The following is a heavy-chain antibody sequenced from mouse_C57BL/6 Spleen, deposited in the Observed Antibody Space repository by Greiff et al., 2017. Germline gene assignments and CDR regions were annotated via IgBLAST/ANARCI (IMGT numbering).Heavy chain of an antibody. Sequence: EVQLQQSGAELVRPGASVKLSCTASGFNIKDDYMHWVKQRPEQGLEWIGWIDPENGDTEYAAKFQGKATITADTSSNTAYLQLSSLTSEDTAVYYCTTESGTGGYFDYWGQGTTLTVSS. V-gene: IGHV14-4*01. CDR3: TTESGTGGYFDY. CDR1: GFNIKDDY. J-gene: IGHJ2*01. D-gene: IGHD4-1*01. CDR2: IDPENGDT.